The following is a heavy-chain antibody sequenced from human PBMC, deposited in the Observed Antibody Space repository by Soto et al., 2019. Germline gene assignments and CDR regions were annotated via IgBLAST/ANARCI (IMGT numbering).Heavy chain of an antibody. CDR3: ARAGDSSGPVALGY. V-gene: IGHV4-30-2*01. CDR2: IYHSGST. Sequence: QLQLQESGSGLVKPSQTLSLTCAVSGGSISSGGSSWSWIRQPPGTGLEWIGFIYHSGSTYYNPSLKRRVTISVDRSKNQFSLKLSSVTAADTAVYYCARAGDSSGPVALGYWGQGTLVTVSS. CDR1: GGSISSGGSS. D-gene: IGHD6-19*01. J-gene: IGHJ4*02.